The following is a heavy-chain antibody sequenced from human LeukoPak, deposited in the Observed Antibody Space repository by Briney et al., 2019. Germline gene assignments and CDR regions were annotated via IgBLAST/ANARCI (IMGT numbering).Heavy chain of an antibody. CDR3: AKGPKSGYYYVSDKYFDY. CDR2: ISGSGGST. D-gene: IGHD3-22*01. J-gene: IGHJ4*02. Sequence: PPGGSLRLSCAASGFTFSSYAMSWVRQAPGKGLEWVSAISGSGGSTYYADSVKGRFTISRDNSKNTLYLQMNSLRAEDTAVYYCAKGPKSGYYYVSDKYFDYWGQGTLVTVSS. CDR1: GFTFSSYA. V-gene: IGHV3-23*01.